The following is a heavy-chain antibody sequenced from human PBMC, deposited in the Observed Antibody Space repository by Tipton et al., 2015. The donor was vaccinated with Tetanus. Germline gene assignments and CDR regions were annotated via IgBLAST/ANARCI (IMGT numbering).Heavy chain of an antibody. CDR2: IIPIFGTA. D-gene: IGHD6-13*01. CDR3: ARWEAAGTVGRYGMDV. Sequence: QSGAEVKKPGSSVKVSCKASGGTFSSYAISWVRQAPGQGLEWMGGIIPIFGTANYAQKFQGRVTITADESTSTAYMELSSLRSEDTAVYYCARWEAAGTVGRYGMDVWGQGTTVTVSS. V-gene: IGHV1-69*01. J-gene: IGHJ6*02. CDR1: GGTFSSYA.